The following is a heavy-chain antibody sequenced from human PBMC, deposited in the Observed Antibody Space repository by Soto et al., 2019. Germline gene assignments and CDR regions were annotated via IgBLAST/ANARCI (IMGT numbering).Heavy chain of an antibody. CDR2: ISSSSSYI. V-gene: IGHV3-21*01. Sequence: GGSLRLSCAASGFTFSSYNMNWVRQAPGKGLEWVSSISSSSSYIYYADSVKGRFTISRDNAKNSLYLQMNSLRAEDTAVYYCAGTTVTTFGDWFDPWGQGTLVTVSS. CDR3: AGTTVTTFGDWFDP. J-gene: IGHJ5*02. CDR1: GFTFSSYN. D-gene: IGHD4-17*01.